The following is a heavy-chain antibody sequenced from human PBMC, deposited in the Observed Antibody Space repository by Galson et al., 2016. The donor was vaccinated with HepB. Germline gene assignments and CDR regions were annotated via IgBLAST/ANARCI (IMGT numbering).Heavy chain of an antibody. D-gene: IGHD2-21*01. V-gene: IGHV4-39*01. Sequence: LSLTCIVSGGSVTNHQYCWGWVRQVPGKGLEWIASFCYTGITYYHPSLRSRLTMDVDTSKFQLSLHLRSVAAADTAVYYCVDYCGGGACPDYWGQGTLVTVSS. CDR2: FCYTGIT. CDR1: GGSVTNHQYC. CDR3: VDYCGGGACPDY. J-gene: IGHJ4*02.